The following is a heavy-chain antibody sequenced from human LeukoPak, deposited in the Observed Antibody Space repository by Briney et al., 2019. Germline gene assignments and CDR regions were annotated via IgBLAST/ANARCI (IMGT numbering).Heavy chain of an antibody. D-gene: IGHD6-13*01. CDR2: ISSSGSTI. V-gene: IGHV3-11*01. CDR1: GFTFSDYY. CDR3: ARDVKEYSSSWFNTPVNWFDP. J-gene: IGHJ5*02. Sequence: GGSLRLSCGASGFTFSDYYMSWIRQAPGKGLEWVSYISSSGSTIYYADSVKGRFTISMDNAKNSLYLQMNSLRAEDTAVYYCARDVKEYSSSWFNTPVNWFDPWGQGTLVTVSS.